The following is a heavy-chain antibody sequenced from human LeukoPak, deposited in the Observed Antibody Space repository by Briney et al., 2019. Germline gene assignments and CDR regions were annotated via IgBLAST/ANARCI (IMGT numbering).Heavy chain of an antibody. CDR3: AKSDYYDESGHPSSFEY. CDR1: GFPFSSYA. V-gene: IGHV3-23*01. Sequence: GESLRPSCAASGFPFSSYAMSWVRQPPGKGLEWVSGVSGSGDTTYYADSVKGRFTISRDNSKNTLYLQMDSLRAEDAAVYYCAKSDYYDESGHPSSFEYWGQGTLVTVSS. J-gene: IGHJ4*02. D-gene: IGHD3-16*01. CDR2: VSGSGDTT.